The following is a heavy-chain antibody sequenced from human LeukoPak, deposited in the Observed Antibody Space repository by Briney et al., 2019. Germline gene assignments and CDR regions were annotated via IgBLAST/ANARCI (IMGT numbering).Heavy chain of an antibody. CDR2: IFTSGNT. Sequence: PSETLSLTCVVSGGSISSYYWSWFRQSAGKGLEWIGRIFTSGNTNYNPSLKSRVTMSVDTSKNQLSLKLSSVTDADTAVYYSARDGNWNIPRFDPWGQGTLVTVSS. J-gene: IGHJ5*02. CDR3: ARDGNWNIPRFDP. CDR1: GGSISSYY. V-gene: IGHV4-4*07. D-gene: IGHD1/OR15-1a*01.